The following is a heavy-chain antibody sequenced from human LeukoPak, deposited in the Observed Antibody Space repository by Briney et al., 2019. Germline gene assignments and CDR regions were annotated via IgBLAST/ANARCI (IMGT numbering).Heavy chain of an antibody. CDR3: ARNETANRRGFFDL. CDR1: GFIYSHYG. D-gene: IGHD2-21*02. J-gene: IGHJ2*01. CDR2: IWSDGSNR. V-gene: IGHV3-33*01. Sequence: GGSLRLSCAASGFIYSHYGMHWVRQAPGQGLEGVAVIWSDGSNRFYAGSVKGRFTISRDNAKNSLYLQMNSLRAEDTAFYYCARNETANRRGFFDLWGRGTLVTVSS.